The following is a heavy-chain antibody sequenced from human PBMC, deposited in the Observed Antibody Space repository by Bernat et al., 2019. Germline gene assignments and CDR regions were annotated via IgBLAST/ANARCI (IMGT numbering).Heavy chain of an antibody. Sequence: QDQLVQSGAEVKKPGASVKVSCKASGYTFTSYGISWVRQAPGQGLEWMGWISAYNGNTNYAQKLQGRVTMTTITSTSTAYMELRSLSSDGAAVYSCASVHYDDSSGYSDDYWGQGTLVTVSS. CDR1: GYTFTSYG. V-gene: IGHV1-18*01. CDR2: ISAYNGNT. D-gene: IGHD3-22*01. J-gene: IGHJ4*02. CDR3: ASVHYDDSSGYSDDY.